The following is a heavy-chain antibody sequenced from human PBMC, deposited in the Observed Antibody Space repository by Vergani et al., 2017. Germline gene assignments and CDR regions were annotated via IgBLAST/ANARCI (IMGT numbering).Heavy chain of an antibody. V-gene: IGHV1-69*12. CDR3: AGGLGQWLVNNDYYYMDG. J-gene: IGHJ6*03. Sequence: QVQLVQSGAEVKKPGSSVKVSCKASGGTFSSYAISWVRQAPGQGLEWMGGIIPIFGTANYAQKFQGRVTITADESTSTAYMELSSLRSEDTAVYYCAGGLGQWLVNNDYYYMDGWGKGTTVTVSS. CDR1: GGTFSSYA. CDR2: IIPIFGTA. D-gene: IGHD6-19*01.